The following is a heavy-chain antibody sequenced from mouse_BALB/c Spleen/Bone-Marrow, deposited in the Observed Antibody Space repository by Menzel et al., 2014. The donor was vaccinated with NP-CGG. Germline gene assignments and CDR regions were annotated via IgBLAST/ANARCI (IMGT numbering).Heavy chain of an antibody. CDR1: GYTFTSYT. J-gene: IGHJ1*01. CDR2: INPSSGYT. D-gene: IGHD2-1*01. V-gene: IGHV1-4*02. Sequence: VQLVESAAELARPGASVKMSCKASGYTFTSYTMHWVKQRPGQGLEWIGYINPSSGYTEYNQKFKDKTTLTADKSSSTAYMQLSSLTSEDSAVYYCARNHWYFDVWGAGTAVTVSS. CDR3: ARNHWYFDV.